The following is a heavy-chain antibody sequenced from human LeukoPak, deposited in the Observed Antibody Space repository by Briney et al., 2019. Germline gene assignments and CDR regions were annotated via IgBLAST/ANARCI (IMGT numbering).Heavy chain of an antibody. J-gene: IGHJ6*02. CDR1: GFTFSSYS. Sequence: GGSLRLSCAASGFTFSSYSMSWVRQAPGKGLEWVSSISSSSSYIYYADSVKGRSSFSRDNAKKSLYLQMNSLRAEDTAVYYCARDRGYSYGNQYGMDVWGQGTTVTVSS. CDR2: ISSSSSYI. CDR3: ARDRGYSYGNQYGMDV. D-gene: IGHD5-18*01. V-gene: IGHV3-21*01.